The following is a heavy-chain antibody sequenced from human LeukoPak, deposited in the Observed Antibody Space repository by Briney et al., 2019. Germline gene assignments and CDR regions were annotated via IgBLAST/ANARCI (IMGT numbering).Heavy chain of an antibody. CDR3: ARAPLPHSRPAFDP. CDR2: VIPVFGTT. J-gene: IGHJ5*02. D-gene: IGHD2-15*01. Sequence: GASVKVSCKLSGATFSTYGFTWVRQAPGLGLEWMGGVIPVFGTTAYAQQFQGRVTMTTDESTSTAYMELSSLRSEDTAVYYCARAPLPHSRPAFDPWGQGTLVTVSS. CDR1: GATFSTYG. V-gene: IGHV1-69*05.